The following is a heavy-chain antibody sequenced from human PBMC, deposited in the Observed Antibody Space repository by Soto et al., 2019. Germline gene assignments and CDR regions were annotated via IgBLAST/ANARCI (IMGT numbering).Heavy chain of an antibody. J-gene: IGHJ4*02. CDR2: IHNSGST. CDR3: ATAASSGYYLNS. V-gene: IGHV4-31*03. D-gene: IGHD3-22*01. Sequence: PXETLSLTCTVSGSSISSGGYYWSWIRQHPGKGLGWIGYIHNSGSTNYNPSLKSRVTISLDTSQNQFSLKMTSATAADTAEYFCATAASSGYYLNSWGQGNLVTVSS. CDR1: GSSISSGGYY.